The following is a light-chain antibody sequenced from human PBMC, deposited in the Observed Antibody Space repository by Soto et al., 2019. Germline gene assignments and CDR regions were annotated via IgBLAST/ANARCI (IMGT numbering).Light chain of an antibody. J-gene: IGKJ3*01. V-gene: IGKV1-39*01. Sequence: DIQMTQSPSALSASVGDRVTITCRARQSISTYLNWYQHKPKKAPELLIYAASTLQSGVPSRFSGSGFGTDFTLTISSLQPEDFATYYCQQSYSIPLTFGPGTKVDVK. CDR3: QQSYSIPLT. CDR1: QSISTY. CDR2: AAS.